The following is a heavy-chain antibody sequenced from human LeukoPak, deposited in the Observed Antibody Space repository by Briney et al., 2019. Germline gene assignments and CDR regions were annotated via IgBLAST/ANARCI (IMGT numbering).Heavy chain of an antibody. V-gene: IGHV1-69*02. CDR3: ARGSGELAYNWFDP. CDR2: IIPNLGIA. J-gene: IGHJ5*02. D-gene: IGHD3-10*01. CDR1: GGTFSSYT. Sequence: ASVKVSCKASGGTFSSYTISWVRQAPGQGLEWMGRIIPNLGIANYAQKFQGRVTITADKSTSTAYMELSSLRSEDTAVYYCARGSGELAYNWFDPWGQGTLVTVSS.